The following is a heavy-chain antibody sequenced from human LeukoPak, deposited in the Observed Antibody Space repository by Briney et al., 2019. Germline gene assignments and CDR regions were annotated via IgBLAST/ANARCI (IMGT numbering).Heavy chain of an antibody. D-gene: IGHD6-13*01. J-gene: IGHJ1*01. CDR2: LYPGDYDT. V-gene: IGHV5-51*01. CDR1: GYSFTSYW. CDR3: ARPDLAAAAPEYFQH. Sequence: GESLKISCKGSGYSFTSYWIGWVRQMPGKRLEWMGSLYPGDYDTRYRPSFQGQVTISADKSISTAYLQWSSLKASDAAMYYCARPDLAAAAPEYFQHWGQGTLVSVSS.